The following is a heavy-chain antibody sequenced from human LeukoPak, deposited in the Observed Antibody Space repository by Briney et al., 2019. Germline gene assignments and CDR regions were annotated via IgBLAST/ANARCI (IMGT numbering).Heavy chain of an antibody. CDR1: GFTFSTFT. J-gene: IGHJ6*03. V-gene: IGHV3-21*01. CDR3: AREGYYDFWSGYQTHYYYYYMDV. CDR2: ISSSSSYI. Sequence: GGSLRLSCVVSGFTFSTFTMNWVRQAPGKGLEWVSSISSSSSYIYYADSVKGRFTISRDNAKNSLYLQMNSLRAEDTAVYYCAREGYYDFWSGYQTHYYYYYMDVWGKGTTVTVSS. D-gene: IGHD3-3*01.